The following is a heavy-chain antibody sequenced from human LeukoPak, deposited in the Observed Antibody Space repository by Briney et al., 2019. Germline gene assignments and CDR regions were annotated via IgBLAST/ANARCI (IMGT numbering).Heavy chain of an antibody. CDR2: IYTSGST. CDR1: GGSISSGSNY. D-gene: IGHD1-26*01. CDR3: ARDQWGDAFDI. V-gene: IGHV4-61*02. Sequence: SQTLSLTCTVSGGSISSGSNYWSWIRQPAGKGLEWIGRIYTSGSTNYNPSLKSRVTMSVDTSKNQFSLKLSSVTAADTAVYYCARDQWGDAFDIWGQGTMVTVSS. J-gene: IGHJ3*02.